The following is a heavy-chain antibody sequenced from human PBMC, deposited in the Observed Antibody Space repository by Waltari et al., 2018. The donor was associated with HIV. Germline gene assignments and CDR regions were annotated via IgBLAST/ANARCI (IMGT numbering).Heavy chain of an antibody. D-gene: IGHD2-2*01. J-gene: IGHJ5*02. CDR2: IYYSGST. CDR3: ARDHTRSSTSWERFDP. Sequence: QVQLQESGPGLVKPSQTLSLTCTVSGGSISSGGYYWSWIRQHPGKGLEWIGYIYYSGSTYYNPSRKSRVTISVDTSKNQFSRKLSSVTAADTAVYYCARDHTRSSTSWERFDPWGQGTLVTVSS. CDR1: GGSISSGGYY. V-gene: IGHV4-31*03.